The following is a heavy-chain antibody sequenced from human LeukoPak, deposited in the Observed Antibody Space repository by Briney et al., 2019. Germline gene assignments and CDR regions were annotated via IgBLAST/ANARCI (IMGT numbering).Heavy chain of an antibody. J-gene: IGHJ4*02. CDR3: ARDAAYYYGSGSYRNGNDY. D-gene: IGHD3-10*01. V-gene: IGHV4-59*12. Sequence: SETLSLTCTVSGGSISTYYWSWIRQPPGKGLEWIGYIFYTGSTNYNPSLKSRVTISLDTSKNQFSLKLSSVTAADTAVYYCARDAAYYYGSGSYRNGNDYWGQGSLVTVSS. CDR1: GGSISTYY. CDR2: IFYTGST.